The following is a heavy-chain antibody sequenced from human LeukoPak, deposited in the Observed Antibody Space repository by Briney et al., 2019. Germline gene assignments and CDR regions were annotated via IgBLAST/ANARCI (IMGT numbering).Heavy chain of an antibody. Sequence: SETLSLTCTVSGYSISSGYYWGWIRQPPGKGLEWIGSIYHSGSTYYNPSLKSRVTISVDTSKNQFSLKLSSVTAADTAVYYCARSDDVSSWLGYYYYYMDVWGKGTTVTVSS. CDR1: GYSISSGYY. J-gene: IGHJ6*03. CDR2: IYHSGST. V-gene: IGHV4-38-2*02. CDR3: ARSDDVSSWLGYYYYYMDV. D-gene: IGHD6-13*01.